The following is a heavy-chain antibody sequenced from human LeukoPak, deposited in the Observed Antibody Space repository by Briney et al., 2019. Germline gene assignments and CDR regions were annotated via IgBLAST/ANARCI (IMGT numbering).Heavy chain of an antibody. J-gene: IGHJ6*02. CDR2: ISAYNGNT. Sequence: VASVKVSCKASGYTFTSYGISWVRQAPGQGLEWMGWISAYNGNTNYAQKLQGRVTMTTDTPTSTAYMELRSLRSDDTAVYYCASGGYYGSGTLYGTMPYGMDVWGQGTTVTVSS. D-gene: IGHD3-10*01. CDR3: ASGGYYGSGTLYGTMPYGMDV. CDR1: GYTFTSYG. V-gene: IGHV1-18*01.